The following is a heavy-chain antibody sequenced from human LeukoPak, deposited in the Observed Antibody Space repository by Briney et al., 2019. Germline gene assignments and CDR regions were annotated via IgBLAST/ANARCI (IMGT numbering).Heavy chain of an antibody. D-gene: IGHD1-26*01. CDR3: ARDYLVGAPLDS. CDR2: MYISGST. CDR1: GVSITNYY. Sequence: SETLSLTCTVSGVSITNYYWAWIRQPAGKGLEWIGRMYISGSTNYNPSLKSRVSISIDKTKNQFSLKLTSVTAADTAVYCCARDYLVGAPLDSWGQGTLVTVSS. J-gene: IGHJ4*02. V-gene: IGHV4-4*07.